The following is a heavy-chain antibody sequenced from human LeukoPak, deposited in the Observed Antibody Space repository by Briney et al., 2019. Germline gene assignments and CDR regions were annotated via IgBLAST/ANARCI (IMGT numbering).Heavy chain of an antibody. D-gene: IGHD3-9*01. Sequence: GGSLRLSCAASGVTFRSYAMSWVRQAPGKGLEWVSAISGSGGSTYYADSVKGRFTISRDNSKNTLYLQMNSLRAEDTAVYYCAKILLRYFNWFDPWGQGTLVTVSS. CDR1: GVTFRSYA. CDR3: AKILLRYFNWFDP. J-gene: IGHJ5*02. V-gene: IGHV3-23*01. CDR2: ISGSGGST.